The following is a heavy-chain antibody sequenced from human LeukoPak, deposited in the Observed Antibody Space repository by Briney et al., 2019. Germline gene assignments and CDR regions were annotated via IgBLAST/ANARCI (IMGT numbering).Heavy chain of an antibody. J-gene: IGHJ4*02. V-gene: IGHV4-59*08. Sequence: SETLSLTCTVSGGSISSYYWSWIRQPPGKGLEWIGYIYYSGITNYSPSLKSRVTISVDTSKSQFSLKLTSVTAADTAVYYCARLSGWTLDYWGQGTLVTVSS. CDR3: ARLSGWTLDY. CDR2: IYYSGIT. CDR1: GGSISSYY. D-gene: IGHD6-19*01.